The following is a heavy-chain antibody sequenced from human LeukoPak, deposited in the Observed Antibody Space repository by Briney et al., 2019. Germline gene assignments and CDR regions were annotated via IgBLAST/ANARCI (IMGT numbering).Heavy chain of an antibody. D-gene: IGHD3-22*01. CDR1: GFTFSSYS. CDR2: ISSSSSYI. CDR3: ARDLLTPASVGPWYYYDSSGYFDY. V-gene: IGHV3-21*01. J-gene: IGHJ4*02. Sequence: PGGSLRLSCAASGFTFSSYSMNWVRQAPGKGLEWVSSISSSSSYIYYADSVKGRFTISRDNSKNTLYLQMNSLRAEDTAVYYCARDLLTPASVGPWYYYDSSGYFDYWGQGTLVTVSS.